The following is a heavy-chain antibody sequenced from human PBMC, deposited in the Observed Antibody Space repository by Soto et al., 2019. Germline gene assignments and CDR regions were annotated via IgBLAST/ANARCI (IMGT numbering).Heavy chain of an antibody. CDR2: IIPIFGTA. J-gene: IGHJ4*02. V-gene: IGHV1-69*01. CDR1: GGTFSSYS. D-gene: IGHD1-26*01. Sequence: QVQLVQSGAEVKKPGSSVKVSCKASGGTFSSYSINWVRQAPGQGLEWMGEIIPIFGTANYAQKFQGRVTMTADESTSTADMELSSLRSEDTAVYYCARDGGRHSGGIDYWGQGTLVTGSS. CDR3: ARDGGRHSGGIDY.